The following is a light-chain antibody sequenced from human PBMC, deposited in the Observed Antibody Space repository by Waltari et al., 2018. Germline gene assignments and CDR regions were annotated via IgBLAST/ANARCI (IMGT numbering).Light chain of an antibody. Sequence: QSALTQPASVSGSPGQSITISCTGTSSDVGGYNSVSWYQQHPGKAPKLMICEVRIRPSGVSHRFAGSEAGTTASLTIAGLQAEDEADYYCSSYTSSSTLVFGTGTKVTVL. J-gene: IGLJ1*01. CDR3: SSYTSSSTLV. V-gene: IGLV2-14*01. CDR1: SSDVGGYNS. CDR2: EVR.